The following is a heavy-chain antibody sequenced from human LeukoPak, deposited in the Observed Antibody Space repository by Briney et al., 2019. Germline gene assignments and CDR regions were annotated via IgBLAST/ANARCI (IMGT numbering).Heavy chain of an antibody. V-gene: IGHV4-38-2*02. Sequence: SETLSLTCTVSGYSISSAYYWGWIRQPPGKGLEWIGSIYESGSTYYNPSLKSRVTISVDTSKNQLSLKLSPVTAADTAVYYCARTGHSGSYYYYYYMDVWGKGTTVTVSS. CDR1: GYSISSAYY. CDR3: ARTGHSGSYYYYYYMDV. D-gene: IGHD1-26*01. CDR2: IYESGST. J-gene: IGHJ6*03.